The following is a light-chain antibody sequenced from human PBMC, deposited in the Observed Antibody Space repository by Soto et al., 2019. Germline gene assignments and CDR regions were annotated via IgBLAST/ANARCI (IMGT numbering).Light chain of an antibody. CDR2: GAS. Sequence: EIVMTQSPATVSLSPGERATLSCRASPGVSNTLAWYQQRPGQAPRLLIYGASIRAPGIPARFSGGGSGTEFTLTITSLQSEDFAVYYCQHYATWPLTFGGGTKVESK. J-gene: IGKJ4*01. V-gene: IGKV3-15*01. CDR1: PGVSNT. CDR3: QHYATWPLT.